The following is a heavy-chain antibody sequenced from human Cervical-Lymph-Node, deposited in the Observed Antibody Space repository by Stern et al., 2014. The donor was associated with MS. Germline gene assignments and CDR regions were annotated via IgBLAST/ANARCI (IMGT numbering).Heavy chain of an antibody. V-gene: IGHV4-61*02. CDR2: IYSSGST. CDR1: GGSISSGNYY. Sequence: VQLVESGPGLVKPLQTLSLTCTVSGGSISSGNYYWSWIRQPAGEGLEWIGRIYSSGSTQYNPPLKSRVTISADTSPHQFSLRLSSVTAADTAVYYCARGNYDVLTDNGGHGFDIWGQGTMVTVSS. CDR3: ARGNYDVLTDNGGHGFDI. D-gene: IGHD3-9*01. J-gene: IGHJ3*02.